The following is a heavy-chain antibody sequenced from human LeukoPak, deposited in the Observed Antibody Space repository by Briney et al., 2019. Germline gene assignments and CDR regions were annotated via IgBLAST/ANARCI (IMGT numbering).Heavy chain of an antibody. Sequence: PGASLRLSCAASGFTFSSYWMSWVRQAPGKGLEWVANIKQDGSEKYYVDSVKGRFTISRDNAKNSLYLQMNSLGAEDTAVYYCARDFQNYYDSRGLLWGQGTLVTVSS. D-gene: IGHD3-22*01. CDR3: ARDFQNYYDSRGLL. CDR2: IKQDGSEK. CDR1: GFTFSSYW. J-gene: IGHJ4*02. V-gene: IGHV3-7*01.